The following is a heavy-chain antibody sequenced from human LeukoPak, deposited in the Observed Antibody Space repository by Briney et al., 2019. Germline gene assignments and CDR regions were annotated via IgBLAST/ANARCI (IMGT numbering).Heavy chain of an antibody. CDR1: GFTFASFA. CDR3: AKENSGTYLYYFDY. J-gene: IGHJ4*02. CDR2: ISGGDGST. Sequence: GGSLRLSCAASGFTFASFAMSWVRQAPGKGLEWVSAISGGDGSTYYTDSVKGRFTISTDNSKNMLYLQMNSLRPEDTAVYYCAKENSGTYLYYFDYWGQGTLVTVSS. D-gene: IGHD1-26*01. V-gene: IGHV3-23*01.